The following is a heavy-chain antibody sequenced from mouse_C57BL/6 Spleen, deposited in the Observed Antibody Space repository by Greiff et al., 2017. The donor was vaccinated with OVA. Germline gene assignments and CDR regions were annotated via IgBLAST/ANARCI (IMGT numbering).Heavy chain of an antibody. Sequence: VQLQQSGPELVKPGASVTISCKASGYAFSSSWMNWVKQRPGKGLEWIGLIYPGDGDTNYNGKFKGKATLTADKSSSTAYMQLSSLTSEDSAVYFCAREDYSNSYWYFDVWGTGTTVTVSS. CDR3: AREDYSNSYWYFDV. V-gene: IGHV1-82*01. CDR1: GYAFSSSW. CDR2: IYPGDGDT. D-gene: IGHD2-5*01. J-gene: IGHJ1*03.